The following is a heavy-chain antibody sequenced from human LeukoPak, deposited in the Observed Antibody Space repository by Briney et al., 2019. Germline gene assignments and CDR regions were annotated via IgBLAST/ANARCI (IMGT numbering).Heavy chain of an antibody. CDR2: ISPIFGTA. Sequence: SVKVSCKASGGTFSSYAISWVRQAPGQGLEWMGRISPIFGTANYAQKFQGRVTITTDESTSTAYMELSSLRSEDTAVYYCARDLKYYYDSSGYYEAGYWGQGTLVIVSS. CDR3: ARDLKYYYDSSGYYEAGY. V-gene: IGHV1-69*05. CDR1: GGTFSSYA. D-gene: IGHD3-22*01. J-gene: IGHJ4*02.